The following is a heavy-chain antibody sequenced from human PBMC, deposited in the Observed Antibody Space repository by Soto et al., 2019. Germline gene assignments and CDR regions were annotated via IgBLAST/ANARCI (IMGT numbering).Heavy chain of an antibody. CDR1: GGSISSYY. CDR2: IYYSGST. J-gene: IGHJ5*02. Sequence: SETLSLTCTVSGGSISSYYWSWIRQRPGKGLEWIGYIYYSGSTNYNPSLKSRVTISVDTSKNQFSLKLSSVTAADTAVYYCARSLWFGELGNWFDPWGQGTLVTVSS. CDR3: ARSLWFGELGNWFDP. V-gene: IGHV4-59*08. D-gene: IGHD3-10*01.